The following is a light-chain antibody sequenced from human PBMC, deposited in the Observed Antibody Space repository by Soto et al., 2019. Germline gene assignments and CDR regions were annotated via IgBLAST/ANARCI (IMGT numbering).Light chain of an antibody. CDR2: SAS. CDR1: QSIATY. Sequence: DIQMTQSPSSLSASVGDRVIITCRASQSIATYLNWYQQKPGKAPKLLIYSASTLQNGVPSRFSGSRYGTDFTLAISSLQPEDFATYYCQQSYDTRTFGQGTKVEIK. CDR3: QQSYDTRT. V-gene: IGKV1-39*01. J-gene: IGKJ1*01.